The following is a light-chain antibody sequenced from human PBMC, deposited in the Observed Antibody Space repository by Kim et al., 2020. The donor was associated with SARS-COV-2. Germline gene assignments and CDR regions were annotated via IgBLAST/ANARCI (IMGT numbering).Light chain of an antibody. CDR2: YDS. J-gene: IGLJ3*02. Sequence: SYELTQPPSVSVAPGKTARITCGGNNIGSKSVHRYQQKPGQAPVLVIYYDSDRPSGIPERFSGSNSGNTATLTISRVEAGDEADYYCQVWDSSSDHWVFGGGTQLTVL. CDR1: NIGSKS. V-gene: IGLV3-21*04. CDR3: QVWDSSSDHWV.